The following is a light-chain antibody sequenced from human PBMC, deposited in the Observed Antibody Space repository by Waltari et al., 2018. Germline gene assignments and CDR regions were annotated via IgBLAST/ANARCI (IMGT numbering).Light chain of an antibody. CDR1: PRVSDW. V-gene: IGKV1-5*03. Sequence: DIQMTQSPSTLSASVADTVTITCRASPRVSDWLAWYQHKPGKAPKVLIYEASSLKSGVPSRFSGSGSGTEFTLTISSLQPDDFATYYCQQYNDYGTWTFGQGTKVEIK. CDR2: EAS. J-gene: IGKJ1*01. CDR3: QQYNDYGTWT.